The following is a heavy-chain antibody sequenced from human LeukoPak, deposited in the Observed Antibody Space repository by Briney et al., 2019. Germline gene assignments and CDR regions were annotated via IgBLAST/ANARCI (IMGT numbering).Heavy chain of an antibody. Sequence: GGSLRLSCAVSGLTVSNNYMTWVRQAPGKGLEWVSLIFGDSITTCADSVKGRFTISRDNSKNTVYLQMNSLRAEDTAVYYCVRDKGVRLTERFDSWGQGTLVTVSS. J-gene: IGHJ4*02. V-gene: IGHV3-53*01. CDR1: GLTVSNNY. CDR3: VRDKGVRLTERFDS. D-gene: IGHD3-10*01. CDR2: IFGDSIT.